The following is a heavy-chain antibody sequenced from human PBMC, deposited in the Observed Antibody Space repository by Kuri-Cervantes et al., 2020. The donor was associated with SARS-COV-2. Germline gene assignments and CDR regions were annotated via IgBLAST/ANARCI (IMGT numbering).Heavy chain of an antibody. D-gene: IGHD5-18*01. J-gene: IGHJ6*02. CDR2: ISYDGSNK. V-gene: IGHV3-30-3*01. CDR1: GFSFSSYA. Sequence: GGSLRLSCAASGFSFSSYAMSWVRQAPGKGLEWVAVISYDGSNKYYADSVKGRFTISRDNPKNTLYLQMNSLRAEDTAVYYCARAYSYGPMFGMDVWGQGTTVTVSS. CDR3: ARAYSYGPMFGMDV.